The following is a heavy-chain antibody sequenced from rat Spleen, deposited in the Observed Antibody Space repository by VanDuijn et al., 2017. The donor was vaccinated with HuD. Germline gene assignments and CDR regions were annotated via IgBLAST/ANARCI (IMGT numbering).Heavy chain of an antibody. D-gene: IGHD1-10*01. V-gene: IGHV5-7*01. Sequence: EVQLVESDGGLVQPGRSLKLSCAASGFTFSDYYMAWVRQAPKKGLEWVATITYDGRGNYYPDSVKGPFTISRDNAKGTLYLQMNSLRSEDTDTYYCSSNNFDYWGQGVMVTVSS. CDR2: ITYDGRGN. J-gene: IGHJ2*01. CDR1: GFTFSDYY. CDR3: SSNNFDY.